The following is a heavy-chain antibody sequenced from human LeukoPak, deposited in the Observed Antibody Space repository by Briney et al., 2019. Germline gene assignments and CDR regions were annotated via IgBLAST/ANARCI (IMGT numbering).Heavy chain of an antibody. D-gene: IGHD2-8*02. CDR2: INPNSGGT. Sequence: ASVKVSCEASGYTFTGYYMHWVRQAPGQGLEWMGWINPNSGGTNYGQKFQGRVTVTTNTSISTAYMDLSRLTSDDSAVYFCARGDTGTRYFQHWGQGALVTVSS. CDR3: ARGDTGTRYFQH. CDR1: GYTFTGYY. V-gene: IGHV1-2*02. J-gene: IGHJ1*01.